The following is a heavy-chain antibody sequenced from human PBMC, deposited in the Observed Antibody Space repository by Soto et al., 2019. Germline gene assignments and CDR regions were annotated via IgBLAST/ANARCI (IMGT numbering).Heavy chain of an antibody. J-gene: IGHJ6*03. Sequence: PGGSLRLSCAASGFTFDTYAMSWVRQAPGKGLEWVSAISGSGAKTYYADSVKGRFTISRDNSKNTLYLQMNSLRAEDTAVYHCAKLECSGGSCYSGRLVDYFYYYMDVWGKGTKVTVSS. CDR2: ISGSGAKT. D-gene: IGHD2-15*01. CDR1: GFTFDTYA. V-gene: IGHV3-23*01. CDR3: AKLECSGGSCYSGRLVDYFYYYMDV.